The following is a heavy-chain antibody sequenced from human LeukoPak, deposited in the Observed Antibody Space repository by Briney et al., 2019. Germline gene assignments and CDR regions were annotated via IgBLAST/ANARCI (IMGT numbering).Heavy chain of an antibody. CDR1: GFTLSSCW. CDR3: ATSEARSNGWYVY. V-gene: IGHV3-74*01. J-gene: IGHJ4*02. CDR2: INSDGSST. Sequence: GGSLRLSCEASGFTLSSCWMHWVRQAPGKGLVWVSRINSDGSSTSYADSVKGRFTISRDSAKNMLYLQMNSLRAEDTAVYYCATSEARSNGWYVYWGQGTLVTVSS. D-gene: IGHD6-19*01.